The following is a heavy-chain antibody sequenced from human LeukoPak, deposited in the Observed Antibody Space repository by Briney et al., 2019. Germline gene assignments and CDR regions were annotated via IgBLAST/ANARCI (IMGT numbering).Heavy chain of an antibody. D-gene: IGHD6-13*01. CDR1: GFTFSSYA. J-gene: IGHJ6*02. CDR3: AKGCSSWPCYYYGMDV. V-gene: IGHV3-23*01. Sequence: PGGSLRLSCAASGFTFSSYAMSWVRQAPGKGLEWVSAISGSGGSTYYADSVKGRFTISRDNSKNTLYLQMNNLRAEDTAVYYCAKGCSSWPCYYYGMDVWGQGTTVTVSS. CDR2: ISGSGGST.